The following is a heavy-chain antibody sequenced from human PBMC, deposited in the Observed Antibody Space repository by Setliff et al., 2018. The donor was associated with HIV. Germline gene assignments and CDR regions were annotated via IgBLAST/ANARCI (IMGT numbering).Heavy chain of an antibody. J-gene: IGHJ6*02. Sequence: GGSLRLSCAASGFIFSDYFMGWIRQAPGKGLEWISYISTSGSTIYYADSVKGRFTISRENAKNSLYLQMNSLRAGDTAVYYCARESQGSYYGMDVWGQGTTVTVSS. V-gene: IGHV3-11*04. CDR2: ISTSGSTI. CDR1: GFIFSDYF. CDR3: ARESQGSYYGMDV.